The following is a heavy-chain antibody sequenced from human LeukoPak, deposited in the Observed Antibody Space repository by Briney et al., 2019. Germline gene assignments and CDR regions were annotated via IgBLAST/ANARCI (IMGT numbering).Heavy chain of an antibody. CDR3: ARDYADYVGYFFFDY. CDR2: ISGGGETT. Sequence: GGSLRLSCAASGFTFNNYAMNWLRQAPGKGLEWVSSISGGGETTYYADSEKGRFNIYRDNYQNTLYLQMNSLRAEDTAVYYCARDYADYVGYFFFDYWGQGTLVTVSS. CDR1: GFTFNNYA. D-gene: IGHD4-17*01. J-gene: IGHJ4*02. V-gene: IGHV3-23*01.